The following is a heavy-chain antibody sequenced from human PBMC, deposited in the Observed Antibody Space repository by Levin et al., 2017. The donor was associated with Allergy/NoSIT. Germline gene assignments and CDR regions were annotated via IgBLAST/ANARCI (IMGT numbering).Heavy chain of an antibody. D-gene: IGHD2-8*02. CDR2: ISSGSHYL. V-gene: IGHV3-21*01. CDR1: GLSFSPHS. J-gene: IGHJ4*02. CDR3: ARALAADCTGGVCFLDY. Sequence: GGSLRLSCAASGLSFSPHSMSWVRQAPGKGLEWVSSISSGSHYLYYADSMKGRFTISRDNAKNSLYLQMTGLRAEDTAVYFCARALAADCTGGVCFLDYWGQGALVTVSS.